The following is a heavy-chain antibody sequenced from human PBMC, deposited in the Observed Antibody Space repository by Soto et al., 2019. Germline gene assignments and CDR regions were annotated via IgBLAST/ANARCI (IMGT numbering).Heavy chain of an antibody. V-gene: IGHV4-4*02. CDR3: TTSHAGELNN. D-gene: IGHD1-7*01. CDR1: GGSISSSSW. J-gene: IGHJ4*02. Sequence: QVQLQESGPGLVKHSGTLSLTCAVSGGSISSSSWWTWVRQSPGKGLEWIGEIFESGATNYNPSLKSRLTMSVDKSKNQFSLNLSSLTAADTAVYFCTTSHAGELNNWGQGTLVTVSS. CDR2: IFESGAT.